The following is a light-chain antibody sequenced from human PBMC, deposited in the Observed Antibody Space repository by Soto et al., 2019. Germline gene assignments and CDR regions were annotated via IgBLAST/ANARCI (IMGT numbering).Light chain of an antibody. CDR3: ASYTASSTYV. J-gene: IGLJ1*01. CDR1: SSDVGGYSY. CDR2: DVS. Sequence: QSALTRPASVSGSPGQSIAISCTGTSSDVGGYSYVSWYQQQPGKAPKLVISDVSNRPSGVSDRFSGSKSGNTASLTISGLQTEDEADYYCASYTASSTYVFGTGTRSPS. V-gene: IGLV2-14*01.